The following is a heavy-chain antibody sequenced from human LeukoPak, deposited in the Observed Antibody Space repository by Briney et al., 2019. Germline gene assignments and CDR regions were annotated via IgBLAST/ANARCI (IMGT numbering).Heavy chain of an antibody. CDR2: INDNGDGT. J-gene: IGHJ6*03. Sequence: GRSLRLSCAASGFTFSSYAMSWVRQAPGKGLKWGSTINDNGDGTYYADSVKGRFTISRDNSYNTVSLQMNSLRDEDTGVYYCAKGLRTGVGPYMGYHYYMDVWGKGATVTVSS. D-gene: IGHD3-16*01. CDR3: AKGLRTGVGPYMGYHYYMDV. CDR1: GFTFSSYA. V-gene: IGHV3-23*01.